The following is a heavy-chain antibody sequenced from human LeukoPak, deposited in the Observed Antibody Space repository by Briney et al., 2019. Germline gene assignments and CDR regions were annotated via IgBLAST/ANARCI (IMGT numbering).Heavy chain of an antibody. D-gene: IGHD1-26*01. CDR2: IYYSGST. CDR1: GGSISSYY. V-gene: IGHV4-59*12. J-gene: IGHJ3*02. Sequence: SETLSLTCTVSGGSISSYYWSWIRQPPGKGLEWIGYIYYSGSTNYNPSLKSRVTISVDTSKNQFSLKLSSVTAADTAVYYCARDIVVGATTDAFDIWGQGTMVTVSS. CDR3: ARDIVVGATTDAFDI.